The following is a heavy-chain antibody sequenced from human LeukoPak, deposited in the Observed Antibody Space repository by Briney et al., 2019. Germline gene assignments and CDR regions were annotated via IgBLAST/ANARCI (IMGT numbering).Heavy chain of an antibody. CDR3: ARRIIAASYDAFDI. J-gene: IGHJ3*02. D-gene: IGHD6-13*01. V-gene: IGHV3-7*03. CDR2: IKRDGSEK. CDR1: GFTFSTYW. Sequence: PGGSLRLSCAASGFTFSTYWMTWVRQAPGKGREGVANIKRDGSEKYYVDSVKGRFTISRDNAKNSLYLQMNSLRAEDTAMYYCARRIIAASYDAFDIWGQGTMVTVSS.